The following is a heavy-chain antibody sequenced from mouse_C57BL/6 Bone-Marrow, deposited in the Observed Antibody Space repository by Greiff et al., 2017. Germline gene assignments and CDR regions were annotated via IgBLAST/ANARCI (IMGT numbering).Heavy chain of an antibody. CDR2: IDPENGDT. CDR3: THYYYGSSYGY. CDR1: GFNIKDDY. V-gene: IGHV14-4*01. Sequence: EVQLQQSGAELVRPGASVKLSCTASGFNIKDDYMHWVKQRPEQGLEWIGWIDPENGDTEYASKFQGKATITADTSSNTAYLQLSSLTSEDTAVYYCTHYYYGSSYGYWGQGTTLTVSS. D-gene: IGHD1-1*01. J-gene: IGHJ2*01.